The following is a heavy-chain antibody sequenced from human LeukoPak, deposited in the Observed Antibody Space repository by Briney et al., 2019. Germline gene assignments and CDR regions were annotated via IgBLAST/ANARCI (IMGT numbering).Heavy chain of an antibody. J-gene: IGHJ5*02. Sequence: GSLRLSCAASGFTLSYFAMSWVRQAPGKGLEWVSAISGSGRTTYYADSAKGRFTISRDTSENTLYLQMSSLRAEDTAIYYCAKDGHDDYNDWFDPWGQGTLVTVSS. CDR2: ISGSGRTT. D-gene: IGHD4-17*01. CDR3: AKDGHDDYNDWFDP. V-gene: IGHV3-23*01. CDR1: GFTLSYFA.